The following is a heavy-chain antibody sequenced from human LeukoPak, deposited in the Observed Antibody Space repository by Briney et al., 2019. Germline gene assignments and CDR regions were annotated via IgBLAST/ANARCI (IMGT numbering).Heavy chain of an antibody. CDR1: GGSISSYY. CDR3: ACSIAAAGAPVDY. J-gene: IGHJ4*02. D-gene: IGHD6-13*01. CDR2: IYYSGST. V-gene: IGHV4-59*01. Sequence: PSETLSLTCTVSGGSISSYYWSWIRQPLGKGLEWIGYIYYSGSTNYNPSLKSRVTISVDTSKNQFSLKLSSVTAADTAVYYCACSIAAAGAPVDYWGQGTLVTVSS.